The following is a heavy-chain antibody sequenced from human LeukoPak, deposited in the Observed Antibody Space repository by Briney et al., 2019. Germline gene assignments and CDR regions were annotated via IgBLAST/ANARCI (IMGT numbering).Heavy chain of an antibody. CDR3: AKRSVTVSGPGNYFDY. Sequence: GRSLRLSCAASGFTFSSYTMTWVRQAPGKGLEWVSTVTGSGDTTYSADSVKGRFTISRDNSKNTLYLQMNSLGAEDTAIYYCAKRSVTVSGPGNYFDYWGQGTLVTVSS. J-gene: IGHJ4*02. D-gene: IGHD6-19*01. V-gene: IGHV3-23*01. CDR1: GFTFSSYT. CDR2: VTGSGDTT.